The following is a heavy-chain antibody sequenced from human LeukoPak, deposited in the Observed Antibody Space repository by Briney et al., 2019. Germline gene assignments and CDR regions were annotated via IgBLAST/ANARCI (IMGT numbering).Heavy chain of an antibody. Sequence: SQTLSLTCAISGDSVSSNSAAWNWIRQSPSRGLEWLGRTYYRSKWYNDYAVSVKSQIIINPDTSKNQFSLQLYSVTPEDTAVYYCARGGFYDSSGRQPIDAFDIWGQGTMVTVSS. CDR3: ARGGFYDSSGRQPIDAFDI. CDR1: GDSVSSNSAA. D-gene: IGHD3-22*01. CDR2: TYYRSKWYN. V-gene: IGHV6-1*01. J-gene: IGHJ3*02.